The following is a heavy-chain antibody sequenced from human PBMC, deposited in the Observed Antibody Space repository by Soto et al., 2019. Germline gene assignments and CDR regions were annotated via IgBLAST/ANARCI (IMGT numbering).Heavy chain of an antibody. V-gene: IGHV4-4*02. Sequence: QLQLQESGPGLVRPSGTLSLTCAVSGGFTSTNNWWSWVRQPPGKGLEWIGDAYHSGSTEYNPSLKSRVCISVDKSKNQTSLKLTSATAADTAVYFCARSPPRSYYGGSGTFDYWGQGTLVTVSS. CDR2: AYHSGST. J-gene: IGHJ4*02. CDR3: ARSPPRSYYGGSGTFDY. CDR1: GGFTSTNNW. D-gene: IGHD3-10*01.